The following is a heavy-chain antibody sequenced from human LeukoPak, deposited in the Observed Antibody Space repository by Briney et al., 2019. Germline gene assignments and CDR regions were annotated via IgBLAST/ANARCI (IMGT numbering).Heavy chain of an antibody. D-gene: IGHD3-10*01. V-gene: IGHV1-3*01. J-gene: IGHJ4*02. CDR1: GYTFTGYY. CDR3: ARDSYSGSGSFDY. Sequence: ASVKVSCKASGYTFTGYYMYWVRQAPGQRLEWMGWINAGNGNTKYSQKFQGRVTITRDTSASTAYMELSSLRSEDTAVYYCARDSYSGSGSFDYWGQGTLVTVSS. CDR2: INAGNGNT.